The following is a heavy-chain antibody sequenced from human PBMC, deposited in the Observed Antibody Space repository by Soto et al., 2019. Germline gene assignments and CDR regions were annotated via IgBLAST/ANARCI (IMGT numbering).Heavy chain of an antibody. D-gene: IGHD3-9*01. J-gene: IGHJ4*02. CDR3: ASMGPLRYFDWLFDY. CDR1: GGTFSSYA. CDR2: IIPIFGTA. V-gene: IGHV1-69*01. Sequence: QVQLVQSGAEVKKPGSSVKVSCKASGGTFSSYAISWVRQAPGQGLEWMGGIIPIFGTANYAQKFQGRVTITADESTSTAYMELSSLRSEDTDVYYCASMGPLRYFDWLFDYWGQGTLVTVSS.